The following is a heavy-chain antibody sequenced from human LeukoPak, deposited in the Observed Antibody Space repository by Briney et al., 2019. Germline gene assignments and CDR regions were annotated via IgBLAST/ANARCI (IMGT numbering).Heavy chain of an antibody. CDR1: GFTFSSYS. Sequence: GGSLRLSCAASGFTFSSYSMNWVRQAPGKVLEWVSSISSSSSYIYYADSVKGRFTISRDNAKNSLYLQMNSLRAEDTAVYYCARLRGLTVGLDYYYMDVWGKGTTVTVSS. V-gene: IGHV3-21*01. D-gene: IGHD4-17*01. J-gene: IGHJ6*03. CDR2: ISSSSSYI. CDR3: ARLRGLTVGLDYYYMDV.